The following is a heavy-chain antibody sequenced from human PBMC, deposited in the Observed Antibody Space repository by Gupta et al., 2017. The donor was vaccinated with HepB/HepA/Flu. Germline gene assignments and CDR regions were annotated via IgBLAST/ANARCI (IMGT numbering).Heavy chain of an antibody. CDR1: GYTSTVYY. V-gene: IGHV1-2*02. Sequence: QEQLVQSGAEVKKPGASVKVSCKASGYTSTVYYIHWVRQAPGQGLEWMGWIIPISGDTYYAQKFQGRVTMTRDTSINTAYMELNRLTSGDTALYYCATDMVGPSDAFDIWGQGTMVTVSS. J-gene: IGHJ3*02. CDR2: IIPISGDT. CDR3: ATDMVGPSDAFDI. D-gene: IGHD2-15*01.